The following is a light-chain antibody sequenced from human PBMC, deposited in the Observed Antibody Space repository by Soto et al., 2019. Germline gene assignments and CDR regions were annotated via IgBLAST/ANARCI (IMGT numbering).Light chain of an antibody. CDR3: QQYDNLPLT. CDR2: DAS. CDR1: QDISNY. V-gene: IGKV1-33*01. Sequence: DIQMTQSPSSLSASVGDRVTITCQASQDISNYLNWYQQKPGKAPKLLIYDASNLETGVPSRFSGSGSGTDFTFTINSLQPEDIATYYCQQYDNLPLTFGGGTKGEIK. J-gene: IGKJ4*01.